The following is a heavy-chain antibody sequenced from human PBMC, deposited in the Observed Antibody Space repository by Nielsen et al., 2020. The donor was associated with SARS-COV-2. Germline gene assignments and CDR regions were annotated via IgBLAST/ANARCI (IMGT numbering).Heavy chain of an antibody. CDR2: IRIDGRVT. J-gene: IGHJ4*02. Sequence: GVLKISCAASGFTLSNFGMDWVRQTPGKGLAWVAHIRIDGRVTIYADSVKGRFTISRDDAENTVFLEMNSLRVDDTAMYYCVRVRDDGYYFDTGPFDYWGQGTLVSVSS. V-gene: IGHV3-74*01. CDR1: GFTLSNFG. D-gene: IGHD2-21*02. CDR3: VRVRDDGYYFDTGPFDY.